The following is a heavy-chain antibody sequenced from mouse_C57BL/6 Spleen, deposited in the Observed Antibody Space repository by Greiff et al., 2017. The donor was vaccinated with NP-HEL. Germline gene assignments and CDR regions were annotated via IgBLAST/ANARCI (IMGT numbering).Heavy chain of an antibody. CDR1: GYTFTSYW. V-gene: IGHV1-64*01. CDR3: ARGKGDYAMDY. Sequence: VKLQQPGAELVKPGASVKLSCKASGYTFTSYWMHWVKQRPGQGLEWIGMIHPNSGSTNYNEKFKSKATLTVDKSSSTAYMQLSSLTSEDSAVYYCARGKGDYAMDYWGQGTSVTVSS. CDR2: IHPNSGST. J-gene: IGHJ4*01.